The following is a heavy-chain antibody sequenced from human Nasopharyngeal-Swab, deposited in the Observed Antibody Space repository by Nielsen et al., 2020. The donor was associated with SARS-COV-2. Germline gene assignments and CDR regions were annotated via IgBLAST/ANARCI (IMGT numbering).Heavy chain of an antibody. J-gene: IGHJ4*02. D-gene: IGHD5-18*01. CDR2: IYPGDSDT. CDR3: ARGVDTAMVPFDY. Sequence: GGSLRLSCKGSGYSFTSYWIGWVRQMPGKGLEWMGIIYPGDSDTRYSPSFQGQVTISADKSISTAYLQWSSLKASDTAMYYCARGVDTAMVPFDYWGQGTLVTVSS. CDR1: GYSFTSYW. V-gene: IGHV5-51*01.